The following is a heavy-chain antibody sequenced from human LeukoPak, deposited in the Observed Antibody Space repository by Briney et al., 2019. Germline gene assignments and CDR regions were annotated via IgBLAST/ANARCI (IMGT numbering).Heavy chain of an antibody. CDR1: GFTVSSNY. V-gene: IGHV3-66*04. CDR3: ARHRRGAAAGTGYYFDY. CDR2: IYSGGST. D-gene: IGHD6-13*01. J-gene: IGHJ4*02. Sequence: PGGSLRLSCAASGFTVSSNYMSWVRQAPGKGLEWVSVIYSGGSTYYADSVKGRFTISRDNSKNTLYLQMNSLRAEDTAVYYCARHRRGAAAGTGYYFDYWGQGTLVTVSS.